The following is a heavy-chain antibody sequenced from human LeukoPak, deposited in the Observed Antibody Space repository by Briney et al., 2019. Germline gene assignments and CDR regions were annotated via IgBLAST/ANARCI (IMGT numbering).Heavy chain of an antibody. J-gene: IGHJ4*02. V-gene: IGHV3-7*03. D-gene: IGHD3-3*01. Sequence: GGSLRLSCVASGFTFGKYWMSWVRQAPGKGLEWVANIKLDGSEKNYVDSVKGRFAISRDNTKNSLYLQMNSLRVEDTAVFYCARDQYDTWSRRGNFDSWGQGTLVIVSS. CDR3: ARDQYDTWSRRGNFDS. CDR1: GFTFGKYW. CDR2: IKLDGSEK.